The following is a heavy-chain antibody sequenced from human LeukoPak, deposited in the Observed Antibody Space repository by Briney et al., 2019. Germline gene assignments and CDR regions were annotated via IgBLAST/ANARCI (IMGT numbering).Heavy chain of an antibody. CDR1: GGSFSGYY. J-gene: IGHJ4*02. CDR2: INHSGST. D-gene: IGHD3-22*01. V-gene: IGHV4-34*01. Sequence: PSETLSLTRAVYGGSFSGYYWSWIRQPPGKGLEWIGEINHSGSTNYNPSLKSRVTISVDTSKNQFSLKLSSVTAADTAVYYCARGYLAYYDSSGYVPYYFDYWGQGTLVTISS. CDR3: ARGYLAYYDSSGYVPYYFDY.